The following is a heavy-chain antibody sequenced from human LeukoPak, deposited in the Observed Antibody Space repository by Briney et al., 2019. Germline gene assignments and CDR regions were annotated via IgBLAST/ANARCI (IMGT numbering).Heavy chain of an antibody. CDR1: GLTFGDYG. J-gene: IGHJ4*02. Sequence: QPGGSLRLSCTASGLTFGDYGMSWVRQAPGKGLEWVGFIRSKAYSGTTEYAASVKGRFSISRDDSKNIAFLQVNSLKTEDTAVYYCSSGSSTSWYFDYWGQGTLVTVSS. CDR2: IRSKAYSGTT. D-gene: IGHD2-2*01. V-gene: IGHV3-49*04. CDR3: SSGSSTSWYFDY.